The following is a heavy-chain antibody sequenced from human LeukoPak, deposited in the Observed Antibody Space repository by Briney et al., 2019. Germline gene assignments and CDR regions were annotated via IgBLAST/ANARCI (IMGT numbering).Heavy chain of an antibody. CDR1: GGSFSGYY. J-gene: IGHJ4*02. CDR2: INHSGST. V-gene: IGHV4-34*01. Sequence: PSETLSLTCAVYGGSFSGYYWSWIRQPPGKGLEWIGEINHSGSTNYNPSLKSRVTISVDTSKNQFSLKLSSVTAADTAVYYCARLKHYGITGTSGFNWGRGTLVTVSS. D-gene: IGHD1-20*01. CDR3: ARLKHYGITGTSGFN.